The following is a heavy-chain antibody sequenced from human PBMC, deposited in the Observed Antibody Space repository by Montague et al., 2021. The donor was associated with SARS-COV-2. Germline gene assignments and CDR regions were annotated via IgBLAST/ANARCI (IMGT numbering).Heavy chain of an antibody. CDR1: GGSISSSIYY. CDR3: ARDGSLRFEILIGLLHYYYGRDV. V-gene: IGHV4-39*07. Sequence: SETPSLTCTVSGGSISSSIYYWGWIRQPPGKGLEWIGSIYYSGSTYYNPSLKSRVTISVDTSKNQFSLKLSSVTAADTAVYYCARDGSLRFEILIGLLHYYYGRDVWGQGTTVTVSS. J-gene: IGHJ6*02. D-gene: IGHD3-9*01. CDR2: IYYSGST.